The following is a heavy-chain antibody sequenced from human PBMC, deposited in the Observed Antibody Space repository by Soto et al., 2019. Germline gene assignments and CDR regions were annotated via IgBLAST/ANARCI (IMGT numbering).Heavy chain of an antibody. Sequence: GSGPTLVNPTETLTLTCTVSGFSLSNARMGVSWIRQPPGKALEWLAHIFSNDEKSYSTSLKSRLTISKDTSKSQVVLTMTNMDPVDTATYYCARIRIAPWYYYDSSGYYPDYWGQGTLVTVS. CDR1: GFSLSNARMG. V-gene: IGHV2-26*01. J-gene: IGHJ4*02. D-gene: IGHD3-22*01. CDR3: ARIRIAPWYYYDSSGYYPDY. CDR2: IFSNDEK.